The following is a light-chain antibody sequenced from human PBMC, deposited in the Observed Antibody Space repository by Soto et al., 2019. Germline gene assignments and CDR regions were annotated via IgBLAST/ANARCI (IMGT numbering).Light chain of an antibody. CDR1: QSISSW. Sequence: DIQMTQSPSTLSASVGDRVTITCRASQSISSWLAWYQRKPGKAPKLLIYKASSLESGVPSRFSGSGSGTEFTLTISSLQPGDFATYYCQQYNIYYTFGQGTKLEIK. CDR3: QQYNIYYT. J-gene: IGKJ2*01. CDR2: KAS. V-gene: IGKV1-5*03.